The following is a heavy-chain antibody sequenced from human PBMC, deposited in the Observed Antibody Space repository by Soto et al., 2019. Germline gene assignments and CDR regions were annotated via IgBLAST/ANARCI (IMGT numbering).Heavy chain of an antibody. Sequence: QLQLQESGPGLVKPSETLSLTCTVSGGSISSSSYYWGWIRQPPGKGLEWIGNIYYSGSTYYNPSLKSRVTTSVDTSKTLCSRKLSSVTAADTAVYYCAGRGGYSYGAVAFDIWGQGTMVTVSS. D-gene: IGHD5-18*01. CDR3: AGRGGYSYGAVAFDI. CDR2: IYYSGST. V-gene: IGHV4-39*01. J-gene: IGHJ3*02. CDR1: GGSISSSSYY.